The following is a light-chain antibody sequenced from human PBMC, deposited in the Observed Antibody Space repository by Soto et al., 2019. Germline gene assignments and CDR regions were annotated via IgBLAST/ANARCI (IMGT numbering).Light chain of an antibody. CDR2: DVN. J-gene: IGLJ2*01. V-gene: IGLV2-14*01. Sequence: QSALTQPASVSGSPGQSITISCTGTSSDVGGSNYVSWYQQHPGKAPKLMIYDVNNRPSGISNRFSGSKSGNTASLTISGLQAEDEADYYCSSYRSGSTLVFGGRTKLTVL. CDR1: SSDVGGSNY. CDR3: SSYRSGSTLV.